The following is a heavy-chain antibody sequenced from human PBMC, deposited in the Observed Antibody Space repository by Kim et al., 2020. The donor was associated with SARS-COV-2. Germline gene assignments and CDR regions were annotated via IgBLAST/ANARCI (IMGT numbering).Heavy chain of an antibody. J-gene: IGHJ6*03. CDR1: GFTFSSYS. D-gene: IGHD3-22*01. V-gene: IGHV3-21*01. CDR3: ARDSYYDSSGYYYSTYYYYMDV. CDR2: ISSSSSYI. Sequence: GGSLRLSCAASGFTFSSYSMNWVRQAPGKGLEWVSSISSSSSYIYYADSVKGRFTISRDNAKNSLYLQMNSLRAEDTAVYYCARDSYYDSSGYYYSTYYYYMDVWGKGTMVTVSS.